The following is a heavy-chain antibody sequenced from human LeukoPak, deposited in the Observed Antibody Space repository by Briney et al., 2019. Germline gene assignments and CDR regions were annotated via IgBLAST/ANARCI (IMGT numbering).Heavy chain of an antibody. CDR1: GGSFSGYY. CDR3: ARHFPYGVVPHDAFDI. V-gene: IGHV4-34*01. CDR2: INHSGST. J-gene: IGHJ3*02. D-gene: IGHD2-21*01. Sequence: SETLSLTCAVYGGSFSGYYWSWIRQPPGKGLEWIGEINHSGSTNYNPSLKSRVTISVDTSKNQFSLKLSSVTAADTAVYYCARHFPYGVVPHDAFDIWGQGTMVTVSS.